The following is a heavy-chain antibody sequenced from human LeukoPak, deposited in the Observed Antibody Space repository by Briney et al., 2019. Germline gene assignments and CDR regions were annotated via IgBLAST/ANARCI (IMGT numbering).Heavy chain of an antibody. V-gene: IGHV3-74*01. J-gene: IGHJ4*02. CDR3: STVEHF. CDR2: INSGGSGT. CDR1: GFNFASNW. D-gene: IGHD1/OR15-1a*01. Sequence: GGSLRLSCAASGFNFASNWMHWVRQTPGKGLMWVSRINSGGSGTSYADSVKGRFTISRDDVKNMLYLQMNSLRVEDTGLYYCSTVEHFWGQGTLVTVSS.